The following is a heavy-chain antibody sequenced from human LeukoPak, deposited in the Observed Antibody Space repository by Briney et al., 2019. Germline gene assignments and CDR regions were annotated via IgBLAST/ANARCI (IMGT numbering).Heavy chain of an antibody. CDR2: ISSSSSYI. J-gene: IGHJ6*02. CDR3: ARWDGYCGGGSCYSYYGMDA. Sequence: GGSLRLSCAASGFTFSSYSMNWVRQAPGKGLEWVSSISSSSSYIYYADSVKGRFTISRDNAKNSLYLQMNSLRAEDTAVYYCARWDGYCGGGSCYSYYGMDAWGQGPTVTVSS. D-gene: IGHD2-15*01. CDR1: GFTFSSYS. V-gene: IGHV3-21*01.